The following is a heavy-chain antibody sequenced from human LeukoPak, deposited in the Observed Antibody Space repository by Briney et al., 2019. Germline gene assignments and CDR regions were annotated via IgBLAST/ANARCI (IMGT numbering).Heavy chain of an antibody. J-gene: IGHJ4*02. Sequence: GGSLRLSCAASGFTFSIYAMTWVRQTPGKGLEWVSTITGSGGGTYYADSVKGRFTISRDNSKDTLYLQLNSLRAEDTAVYYCAKDRESSGWYRGYFDYWGQGTLVTVSS. V-gene: IGHV3-23*01. D-gene: IGHD6-19*01. CDR3: AKDRESSGWYRGYFDY. CDR1: GFTFSIYA. CDR2: ITGSGGGT.